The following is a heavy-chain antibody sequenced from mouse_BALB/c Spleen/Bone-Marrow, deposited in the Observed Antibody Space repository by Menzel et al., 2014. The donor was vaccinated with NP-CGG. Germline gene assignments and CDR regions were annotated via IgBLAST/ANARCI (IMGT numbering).Heavy chain of an antibody. Sequence: DVQLVESGGGLGQPGGSLRLSCATSGFTFTDYYMSWVRQPPGKAPEWLGFIRNKANGYTTEYSASVKGRFTISRDNSQSILYLQMNTLRAEDSATYYCARDTVITTHWYFDVWGAGTTVTVSS. V-gene: IGHV7-3*02. CDR3: ARDTVITTHWYFDV. J-gene: IGHJ1*01. CDR1: GFTFTDYY. CDR2: IRNKANGYTT. D-gene: IGHD2-4*01.